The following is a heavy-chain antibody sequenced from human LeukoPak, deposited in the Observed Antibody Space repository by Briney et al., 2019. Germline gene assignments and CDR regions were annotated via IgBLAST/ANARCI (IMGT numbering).Heavy chain of an antibody. CDR2: IYSSGSA. Sequence: SETLSLTCTVSGVSINSYYWSWIRQPPGKGLEWIGYIYSSGSANYNPSIKSRVIISGDTSKNQISLKLTSVTAADTAVYFCARHRDYYDTWGRGTLVTVSS. D-gene: IGHD3-22*01. CDR1: GVSINSYY. V-gene: IGHV4-59*08. J-gene: IGHJ4*01. CDR3: ARHRDYYDT.